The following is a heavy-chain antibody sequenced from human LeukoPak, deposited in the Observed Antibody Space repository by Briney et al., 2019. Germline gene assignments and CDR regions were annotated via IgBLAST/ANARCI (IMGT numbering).Heavy chain of an antibody. CDR3: AREGSSFDY. CDR2: ISSSSSYI. V-gene: IGHV3-21*01. J-gene: IGHJ4*02. D-gene: IGHD6-6*01. Sequence: GGSLRLSCAASGFTFSSYSMNWVRQAPGKGLEWVSSISSSSSYIYCADSVKGRFTISGDNAKNSLYLQMNSLRAEDTAVYYCAREGSSFDYWGQGTLVTVSS. CDR1: GFTFSSYS.